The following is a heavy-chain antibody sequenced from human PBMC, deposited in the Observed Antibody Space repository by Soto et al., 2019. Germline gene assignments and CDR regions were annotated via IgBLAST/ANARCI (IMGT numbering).Heavy chain of an antibody. D-gene: IGHD6-19*01. J-gene: IGHJ4*02. CDR1: GFTFDDYA. CDR2: ISWNSGSI. Sequence: GGSLRLSCAASGFTFDDYAMHWVRQAPGKGLEWVSGISWNSGSIGYADSVKGRFTISRRNAKNSLYLQMNSLRAEDTALYYCAKDRQSSGWYGPGFDYWGQGT. CDR3: AKDRQSSGWYGPGFDY. V-gene: IGHV3-9*01.